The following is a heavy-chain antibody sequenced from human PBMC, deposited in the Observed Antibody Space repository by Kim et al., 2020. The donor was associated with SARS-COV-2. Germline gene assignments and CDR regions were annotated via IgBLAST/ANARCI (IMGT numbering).Heavy chain of an antibody. Sequence: GGSLRLSCAASGFTFSSFAMTWVRQAPGKGLEWVSILSDSGGDTFYADSVKGRFTISRDNSKNTLYLQMNSLRAEDTAVYYCAKKGIPARGGWYFDLWGRGTLVTVSS. J-gene: IGHJ2*01. V-gene: IGHV3-23*01. CDR2: LSDSGGDT. CDR3: AKKGIPARGGWYFDL. D-gene: IGHD6-13*01. CDR1: GFTFSSFA.